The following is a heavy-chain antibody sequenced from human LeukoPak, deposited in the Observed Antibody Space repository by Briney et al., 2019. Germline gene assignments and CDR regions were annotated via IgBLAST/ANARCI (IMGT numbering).Heavy chain of an antibody. CDR1: GGSFSGYC. J-gene: IGHJ5*02. Sequence: SETLSLTCAVYGGSFSGYCWSWIRQPPGKGLEWIGEINHSGSTNYNPSLKSRVTISVDTSKNQFPLKLSSVTAADTAVYYCARGLKYCSSTSCYSFIFDPWGQGTLVTVSS. CDR2: INHSGST. V-gene: IGHV4-34*01. D-gene: IGHD2-2*01. CDR3: ARGLKYCSSTSCYSFIFDP.